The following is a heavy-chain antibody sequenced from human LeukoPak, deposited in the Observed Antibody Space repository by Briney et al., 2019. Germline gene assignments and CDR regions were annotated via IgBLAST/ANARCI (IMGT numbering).Heavy chain of an antibody. D-gene: IGHD6-6*01. J-gene: IGHJ4*02. Sequence: PGGSLRLSCAASGFTFSSYGMHWVRQAPGKGLEWVAVISYDGSNKYYADSVKGRFTISRDNSKNTLYLQMNSLRAEDTAVYYCASSMYSSSTFWGQGTLVTVSS. CDR3: ASSMYSSSTF. CDR2: ISYDGSNK. V-gene: IGHV3-30*03. CDR1: GFTFSSYG.